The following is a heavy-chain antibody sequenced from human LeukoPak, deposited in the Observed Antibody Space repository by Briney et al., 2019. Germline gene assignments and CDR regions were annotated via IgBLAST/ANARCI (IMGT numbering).Heavy chain of an antibody. CDR1: GRSFSGYY. CDR3: ARVMKSYDSGGYYSAFDI. CDR2: INHSGST. V-gene: IGHV4-34*01. D-gene: IGHD3-22*01. Sequence: SETLSLTCAVYGRSFSGYYWSWIRQPPGKGLEWIGEINHSGSTNYNPSLKSRVTISVDTSKNQFSLKLSSVTAADTAVYYCARVMKSYDSGGYYSAFDIWGQGTMVTVSS. J-gene: IGHJ3*02.